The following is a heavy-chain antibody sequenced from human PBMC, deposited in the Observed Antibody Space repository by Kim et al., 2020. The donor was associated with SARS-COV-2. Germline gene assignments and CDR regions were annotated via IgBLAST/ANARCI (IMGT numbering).Heavy chain of an antibody. CDR3: ATSPNYYDSNGYYPYYFDS. J-gene: IGHJ4*02. CDR2: ISIDGTTK. Sequence: GGSLRLSCAASRFTFSRYGMHWVRLAPGKGLEWLALISIDGTTKYYADSVKGRFTISRDNSKNTLYLQMNSLRIEDTAVYYCATSPNYYDSNGYYPYYFDSWGQGTLVTVSS. V-gene: IGHV3-30*03. D-gene: IGHD3-22*01. CDR1: RFTFSRYG.